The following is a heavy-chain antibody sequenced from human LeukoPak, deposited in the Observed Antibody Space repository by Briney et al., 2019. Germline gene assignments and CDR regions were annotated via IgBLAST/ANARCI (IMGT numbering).Heavy chain of an antibody. CDR3: ARVPPYGDYRGDSQPADY. CDR2: IKQDGSEK. Sequence: PGGSLRLSCAASGFTFSSYWMSWVRQAPGKGLEWVANIKQDGSEKYYVDSVKGRFTISRDNAKNSLYLQMNILRAEDTAVYYCARVPPYGDYRGDSQPADYWGQGTLVTVSS. J-gene: IGHJ4*02. CDR1: GFTFSSYW. D-gene: IGHD4-17*01. V-gene: IGHV3-7*01.